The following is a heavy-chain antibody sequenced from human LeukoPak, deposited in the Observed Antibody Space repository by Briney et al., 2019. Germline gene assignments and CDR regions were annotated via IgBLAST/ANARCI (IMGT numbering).Heavy chain of an antibody. CDR3: ARDSGERGSGSYLIAY. V-gene: IGHV1-2*02. CDR2: INPNSGGT. CDR1: GYTFTSYA. J-gene: IGHJ4*02. Sequence: ASVKVSCKASGYTFTSYAMNWVRQAPGQGLEWMGWINPNSGGTNYAQKFQGRVTMTRDTSISTAYMEPSRLRSDDTAVYYCARDSGERGSGSYLIAYWGQGTLVTVSS. D-gene: IGHD3-10*01.